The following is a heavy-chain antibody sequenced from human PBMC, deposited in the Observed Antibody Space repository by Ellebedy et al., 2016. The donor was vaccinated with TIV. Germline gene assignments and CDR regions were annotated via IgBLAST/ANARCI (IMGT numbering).Heavy chain of an antibody. CDR2: IYYSGHT. Sequence: MPSETLSLTCTVSGGSISSYYWSWIRQPPGKGLEWFGYIYYSGHTDYNRSLKSRVTMSVETSKNQLSLKLSSVTAADTAVYFCARWNEGFDYWGQGTLVTVSS. J-gene: IGHJ4*02. CDR1: GGSISSYY. CDR3: ARWNEGFDY. D-gene: IGHD1-1*01. V-gene: IGHV4-59*08.